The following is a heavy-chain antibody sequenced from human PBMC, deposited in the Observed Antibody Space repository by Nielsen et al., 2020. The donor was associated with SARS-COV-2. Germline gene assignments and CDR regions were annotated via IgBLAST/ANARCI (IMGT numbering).Heavy chain of an antibody. CDR3: ARDSGRSTGLEIFGVVNHFYYMDV. Sequence: ASVKVSCKASGYTFTSYYMHWVRQAPGQGLEWMGIINPSGGSTSYAQKFQGRVTMTRDTSTSTVYMELSSLRSEDTAVYYCARDSGRSTGLEIFGVVNHFYYMDVWGKGTTVTVSS. V-gene: IGHV1-46*01. J-gene: IGHJ6*03. D-gene: IGHD3-3*01. CDR1: GYTFTSYY. CDR2: INPSGGST.